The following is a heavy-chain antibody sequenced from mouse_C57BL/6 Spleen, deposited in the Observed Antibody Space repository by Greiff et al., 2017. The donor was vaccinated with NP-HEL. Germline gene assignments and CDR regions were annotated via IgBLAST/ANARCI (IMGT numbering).Heavy chain of an antibody. CDR2: IDPSDSYT. Sequence: VQLQQPGAELVKPGASVKLSCKASGYTFTSYWMQWVKQRPGQGREWIGEIDPSDSYTNYNQKFKGKATLTVDTSSSTAYMQLSSLTSEDSAVYYCATQLGRYFDYWGQGTTLTVSS. CDR1: GYTFTSYW. V-gene: IGHV1-50*01. J-gene: IGHJ2*01. CDR3: ATQLGRYFDY. D-gene: IGHD4-1*02.